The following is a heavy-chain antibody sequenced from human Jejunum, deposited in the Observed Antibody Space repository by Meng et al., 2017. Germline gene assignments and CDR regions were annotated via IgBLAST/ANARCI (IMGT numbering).Heavy chain of an antibody. J-gene: IGHJ5*02. CDR2: INPNGGGA. CDR1: GYTFTDNF. CDR3: AREPKSGSVNLSLSPWRGFDP. V-gene: IGHV1-2*02. D-gene: IGHD1-26*01. Sequence: ASVKVSCKASGYTFTDNFRHWVRQAPGQGLEWMGWINPNGGGARFAQTFQGRVAMTRDTSISTAYMELGGLRSDDTAIYYCAREPKSGSVNLSLSPWRGFDPWGQGTLVTVSS.